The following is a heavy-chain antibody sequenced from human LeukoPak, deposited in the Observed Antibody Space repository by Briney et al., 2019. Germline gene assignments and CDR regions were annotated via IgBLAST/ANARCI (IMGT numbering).Heavy chain of an antibody. Sequence: GGSLRLSCAASGLPFSSYAMHWVPQAPGKGLEWVALISYDGSNEHYADSVKGRFTISRDNSKNTLYLQVNSLRAEDTAVYYCAKSKFSCIGNNCYSPDYWGQGTLVTVSS. CDR1: GLPFSSYA. V-gene: IGHV3-30*18. CDR2: ISYDGSNE. J-gene: IGHJ4*02. CDR3: AKSKFSCIGNNCYSPDY. D-gene: IGHD2-15*01.